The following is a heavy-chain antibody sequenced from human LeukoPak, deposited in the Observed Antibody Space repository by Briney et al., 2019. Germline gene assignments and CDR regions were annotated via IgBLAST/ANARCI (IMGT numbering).Heavy chain of an antibody. CDR1: GGSFSGYY. V-gene: IGHV4-34*01. CDR3: AGLVRDIAAAGKFYYMDV. J-gene: IGHJ6*03. D-gene: IGHD6-13*01. CDR2: INHSGST. Sequence: SETLSLTCAVYGGSFSGYYWSWIRQPPGKGLEWIGEINHSGSTNYNPSLKSRVTISVDTSKNQFSLKPSSVTAADTAVYYCAGLVRDIAAAGKFYYMDVWGKGTTVTISS.